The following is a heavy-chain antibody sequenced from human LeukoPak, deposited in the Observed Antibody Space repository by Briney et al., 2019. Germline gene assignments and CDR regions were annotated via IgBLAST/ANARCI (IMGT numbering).Heavy chain of an antibody. CDR3: ARESSVTGGVDY. V-gene: IGHV4-59*01. D-gene: IGHD3-10*01. CDR1: GGSISSYY. CDR2: TYYSGST. Sequence: SETLSLTCTVSGGSISSYYWSWIRQPPGKGLEWIGYTYYSGSTNYNPSLKSRVTISVDTSKNQFSLKLSSVTAADTAVYYCARESSVTGGVDYWGQGTLVTVSS. J-gene: IGHJ4*02.